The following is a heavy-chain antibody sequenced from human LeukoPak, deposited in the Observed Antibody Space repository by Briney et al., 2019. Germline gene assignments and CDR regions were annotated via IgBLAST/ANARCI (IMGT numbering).Heavy chain of an antibody. CDR2: IRSEDNTYAT. Sequence: GGSPKLSCATSGFTFSGSAIHWVRQASGKGLEWVGRIRSEDNTYATAYAASVKGRFSISRDDSKNTAYLQMNGLRAEDTAVYYCTRLPTVTTAFDIWGQGTMVTVSS. D-gene: IGHD4-17*01. CDR3: TRLPTVTTAFDI. V-gene: IGHV3-73*01. CDR1: GFTFSGSA. J-gene: IGHJ3*02.